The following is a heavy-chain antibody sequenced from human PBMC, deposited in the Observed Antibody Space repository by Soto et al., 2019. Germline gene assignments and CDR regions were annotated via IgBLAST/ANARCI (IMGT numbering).Heavy chain of an antibody. D-gene: IGHD3-22*01. CDR3: AKRGSHYYDSSGYYPFDY. V-gene: IGHV3-7*01. Sequence: LRLSCAASGFTFSSYWMSWVRQAPGKGLEWVANIKQDGSEKYYVDSVKGRFTISRDNAKNSLYLQMNSLRAEDTAVYYCAKRGSHYYDSSGYYPFDYWGQGTLVTVSS. J-gene: IGHJ4*02. CDR2: IKQDGSEK. CDR1: GFTFSSYW.